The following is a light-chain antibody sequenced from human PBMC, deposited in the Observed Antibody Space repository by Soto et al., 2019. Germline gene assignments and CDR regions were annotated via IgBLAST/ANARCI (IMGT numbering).Light chain of an antibody. V-gene: IGKV3-15*01. CDR1: QSVSSN. CDR3: QQYSNWPAWT. CDR2: GAS. Sequence: EIVMTQSPATLSVSPGERATLSCRASQSVSSNLAWYQQKPGQAPRLLIYGASTRATGIPARFSGSWSGTEFILTIISLQSEDSAVYYCQQYSNWPAWTFGQGTKVEIK. J-gene: IGKJ1*01.